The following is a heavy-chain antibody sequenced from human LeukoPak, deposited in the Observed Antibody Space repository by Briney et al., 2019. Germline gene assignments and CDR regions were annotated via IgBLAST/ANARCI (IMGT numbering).Heavy chain of an antibody. V-gene: IGHV4-39*01. D-gene: IGHD2-2*01. CDR2: IYYSGST. J-gene: IGHJ4*02. CDR1: GGSISSSSYY. CDR3: ARQPFCSSTSCPQVDY. Sequence: SETLSLTCTVSGGSISSSSYYWGWIRQPPGKGLEWIGSIYYSGSTYYNPSLKSRVTISVDTSKNQFSLKLSSVTATDTAVYYCARQPFCSSTSCPQVDYWGQGTLVTVSS.